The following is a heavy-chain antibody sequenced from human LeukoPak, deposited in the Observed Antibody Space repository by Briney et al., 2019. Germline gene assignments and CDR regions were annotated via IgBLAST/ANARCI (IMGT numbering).Heavy chain of an antibody. Sequence: PGGSLRLSCAASGFTVSSNYMSWVRQAPGKGLEWVSVIYSGGSTYYADSVKSRFSISRDNSKNTLYLQMNSLRAEDTAVYYCARGVLYYYYMDVWGKGTTVTISS. D-gene: IGHD3-10*01. J-gene: IGHJ6*03. CDR2: IYSGGST. CDR3: ARGVLYYYYMDV. CDR1: GFTVSSNY. V-gene: IGHV3-66*01.